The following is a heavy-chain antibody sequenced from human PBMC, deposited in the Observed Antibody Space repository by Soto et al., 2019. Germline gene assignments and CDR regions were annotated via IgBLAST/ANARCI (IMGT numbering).Heavy chain of an antibody. Sequence: GGSLRLSCEASGFTFNTYSMHWVRQPPGKGLEWLAAIWYDGTQKYYADSVKGRFTISRDNSKNTLYLQMNSLRAEDTAVYYCAKPDYYDSSGFFDYWGQGTLVTVSS. J-gene: IGHJ4*02. D-gene: IGHD3-22*01. V-gene: IGHV3-33*06. CDR1: GFTFNTYS. CDR2: IWYDGTQK. CDR3: AKPDYYDSSGFFDY.